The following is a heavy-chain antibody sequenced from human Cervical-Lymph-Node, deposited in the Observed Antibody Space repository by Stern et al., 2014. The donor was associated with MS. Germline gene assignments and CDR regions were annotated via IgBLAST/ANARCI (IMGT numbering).Heavy chain of an antibody. D-gene: IGHD2-2*01. V-gene: IGHV1-69*01. J-gene: IGHJ5*02. CDR3: ARTDKYCSSASCSGNWFDP. CDR2: IIPIFGTA. Sequence: VQLVESGAELKKPGSSGKVSCKASGGTFSSYGISWVRQAPGQGLEGMGGIIPIFGTANYAQKFQGRVTITADESTSTAYMELSSLRSEDTAVYYCARTDKYCSSASCSGNWFDPWGQGTLVTVSS. CDR1: GGTFSSYG.